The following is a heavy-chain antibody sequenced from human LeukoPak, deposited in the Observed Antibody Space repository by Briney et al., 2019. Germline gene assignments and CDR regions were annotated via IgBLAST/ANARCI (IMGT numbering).Heavy chain of an antibody. CDR1: GGSISSYF. CDR3: ARDGADVYGRAFDY. V-gene: IGHV4-4*07. J-gene: IGHJ4*02. CDR2: IHASGTT. D-gene: IGHD3-10*01. Sequence: SETLSLTCNVSGGSISSYFWTWIRQPAGKGLEWIGRIHASGTTNYNSSLKSRVSMSVDTSKNQFSLKPTSVTAADTAVYFCARDGADVYGRAFDYWGQGTLVSDSS.